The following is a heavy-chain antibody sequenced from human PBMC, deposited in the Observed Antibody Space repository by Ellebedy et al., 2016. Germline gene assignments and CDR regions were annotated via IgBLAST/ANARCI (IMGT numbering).Heavy chain of an antibody. J-gene: IGHJ3*01. CDR2: MNPNSGNT. V-gene: IGHV1-8*02. CDR1: GYTFTGYK. D-gene: IGHD2-15*01. CDR3: ARDGGFDV. Sequence: ASVKVSXXASGYTFTGYKMHGVRQAPGQGLEWMGWMNPNSGNTGYAQKFQGRVTMTRNTSISTAYMELSRLRSDDTAMYYCARDGGFDVWGQGTMVTVSS.